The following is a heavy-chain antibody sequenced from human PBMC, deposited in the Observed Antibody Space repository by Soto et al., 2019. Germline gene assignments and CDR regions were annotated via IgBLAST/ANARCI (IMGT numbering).Heavy chain of an antibody. CDR1: GGSVSSGSYY. CDR3: ARDRGVYSSSSPRYYYYGMDV. J-gene: IGHJ6*02. Sequence: PSETLSLTCTVSGGSVSSGSYYWSWIRQPPGKGLEWIGYIYYSGSTNYSPSLKSRVTISVDTSKNQFSLKLSSVTAADTAVYYCARDRGVYSSSSPRYYYYGMDVWGQGTTVTVS. D-gene: IGHD6-6*01. CDR2: IYYSGST. V-gene: IGHV4-61*01.